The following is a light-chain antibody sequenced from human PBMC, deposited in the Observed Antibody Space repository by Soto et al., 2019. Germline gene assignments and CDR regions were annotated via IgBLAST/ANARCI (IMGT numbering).Light chain of an antibody. CDR3: GTWDSSLSAGPYV. Sequence: QSVLTQPPSVSAAPGQKVTISCSGSSSNIGNNYVSWYQQLPGTAPKLLIYYNNKRPSGIPDRFSGSKSGTSATLGITGLQTGDEADYYCGTWDSSLSAGPYVFGTGTKLTVL. V-gene: IGLV1-51*01. J-gene: IGLJ1*01. CDR1: SSNIGNNY. CDR2: YNN.